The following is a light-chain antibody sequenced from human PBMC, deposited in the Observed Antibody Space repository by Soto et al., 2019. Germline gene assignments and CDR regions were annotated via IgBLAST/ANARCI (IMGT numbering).Light chain of an antibody. J-gene: IGLJ1*01. CDR3: GSYASSSTLHV. Sequence: QSALTQPASVSGSPGQSITISCTGTSSDVGGYNYVSWYQQHSGKAPKLMIYDVSNRPSGVSNRFSGSKSGNTASLTISGLQAEDEADYYCGSYASSSTLHVFGTGTKLTVL. V-gene: IGLV2-14*01. CDR1: SSDVGGYNY. CDR2: DVS.